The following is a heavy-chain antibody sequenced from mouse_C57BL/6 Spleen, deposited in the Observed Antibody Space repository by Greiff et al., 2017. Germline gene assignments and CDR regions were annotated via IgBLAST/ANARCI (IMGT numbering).Heavy chain of an antibody. J-gene: IGHJ4*01. CDR3: ARSSDFGDNYAMDD. Sequence: QVQLQQSGPELVKPGASVKISCKASGYAFSSSWMNWVKQRPGKGLEWIGRIYPGDGDTNYNGKFKGKATLTADKSTSTAYMQLSSLTSEDSAVYFCARSSDFGDNYAMDDWGQGTSVTVSS. V-gene: IGHV1-82*01. CDR1: GYAFSSSW. CDR2: IYPGDGDT. D-gene: IGHD2-4*01.